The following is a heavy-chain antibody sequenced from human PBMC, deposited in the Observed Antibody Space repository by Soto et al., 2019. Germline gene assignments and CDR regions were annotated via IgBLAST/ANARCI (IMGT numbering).Heavy chain of an antibody. J-gene: IGHJ5*02. V-gene: IGHV1-18*01. CDR2: ISAYNGNT. CDR1: GYTFTSYG. D-gene: IGHD3-16*02. Sequence: GASVKVSWKASGYTFTSYGISWVRQAPGQGLEWMGWISAYNGNTNYAQKLQGRVTMTTDTSTSTAYMELRSLRSDDTAVYYCARDYLYDYIWGSYRYWFAPWAQRTLVTVSS. CDR3: ARDYLYDYIWGSYRYWFAP.